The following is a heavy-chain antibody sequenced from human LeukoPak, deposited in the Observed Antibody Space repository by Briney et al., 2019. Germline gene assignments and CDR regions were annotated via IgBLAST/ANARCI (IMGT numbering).Heavy chain of an antibody. V-gene: IGHV1-2*02. Sequence: GASVKVSCKASGYTFTGYYMHWVRQAPGQGLEWMGWINPNSGGTNYAQKFQGRVTMTRDTSISTAYMELSRLRSDDTAVYYCARAAYYYDSSGYSKYWGQGTLVTVSS. D-gene: IGHD3-22*01. J-gene: IGHJ4*02. CDR1: GYTFTGYY. CDR2: INPNSGGT. CDR3: ARAAYYYDSSGYSKY.